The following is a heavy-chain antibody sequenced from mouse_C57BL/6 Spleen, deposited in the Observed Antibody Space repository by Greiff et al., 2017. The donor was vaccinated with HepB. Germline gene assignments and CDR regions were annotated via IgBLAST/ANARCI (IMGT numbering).Heavy chain of an antibody. CDR2: IWSDGST. CDR3: ARHSIVTTDYYARDY. V-gene: IGHV2-6-1*01. D-gene: IGHD2-5*01. Sequence: QVQLKESGPGLVAPSQSLSITCTVSGFSLTSYGVHWVRQPPGKGLEWLVVIWSDGSTTYNSALKSRLSISKDNSKSQVFLKMNSLQTDDTAMYYCARHSIVTTDYYARDYWGQGTSVTVSS. CDR1: GFSLTSYG. J-gene: IGHJ4*01.